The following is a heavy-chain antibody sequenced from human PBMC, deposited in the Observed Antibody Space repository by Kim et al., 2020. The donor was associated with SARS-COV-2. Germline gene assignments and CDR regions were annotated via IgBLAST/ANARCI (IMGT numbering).Heavy chain of an antibody. CDR2: IYYSGST. J-gene: IGHJ6*02. Sequence: SETLSLTCTVSGGSISSGGYYWSWIRQHPGKGLEWIGYIYYSGSTYYNPSLKSRVTISVDTSKNQFSLKLSSVTAADTAVYYCAREVYFEIFGVATPDYYYYGMDVWGQGTTVTVSS. V-gene: IGHV4-31*03. D-gene: IGHD3-3*01. CDR3: AREVYFEIFGVATPDYYYYGMDV. CDR1: GGSISSGGYY.